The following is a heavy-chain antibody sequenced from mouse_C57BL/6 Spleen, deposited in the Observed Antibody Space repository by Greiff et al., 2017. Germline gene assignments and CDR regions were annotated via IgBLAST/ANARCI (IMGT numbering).Heavy chain of an antibody. CDR1: GYTFTSYW. D-gene: IGHD2-4*01. J-gene: IGHJ1*03. CDR3: ARQYDYDVFDV. V-gene: IGHV1-64*01. Sequence: VQLQQPGAELVKPGASVQLSCKASGYTFTSYWMHWVKQRPGQGLEWIGMIHPNSGSTNYNEKFKSKATLTVDKSSSTAYMQLSSLTSEDSAVYYCARQYDYDVFDVWGTGTTVTVSS. CDR2: IHPNSGST.